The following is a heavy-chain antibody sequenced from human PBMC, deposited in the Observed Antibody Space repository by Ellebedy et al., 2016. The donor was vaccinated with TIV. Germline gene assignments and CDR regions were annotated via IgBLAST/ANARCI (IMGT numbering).Heavy chain of an antibody. D-gene: IGHD5-18*01. J-gene: IGHJ4*02. Sequence: GESLKIPCAASGFTFSSFGMHWVRQAPGKGLEWVAAISYDGNNKYYGDSVKGRFTIARDNSKNTLSLQMNSLRGDDTAVYYCAKELHVDSAYWGQGTLVTVSS. V-gene: IGHV3-30*18. CDR1: GFTFSSFG. CDR2: ISYDGNNK. CDR3: AKELHVDSAY.